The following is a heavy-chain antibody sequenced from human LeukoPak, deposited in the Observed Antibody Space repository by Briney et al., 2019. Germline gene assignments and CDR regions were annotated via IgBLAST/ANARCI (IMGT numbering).Heavy chain of an antibody. CDR2: INSDGSST. V-gene: IGHV3-74*01. CDR3: ARTDDYGDYNPFDY. Sequence: PGGSLRLSCAASGFTFSSYWLHWVRQAPGKGLVWVSRINSDGSSTSYADSVKGRFTISRDNAKNTLYLQMNSLRAEDTAVYYCARTDDYGDYNPFDYWGQGTLVTVSS. J-gene: IGHJ4*02. CDR1: GFTFSSYW. D-gene: IGHD4-17*01.